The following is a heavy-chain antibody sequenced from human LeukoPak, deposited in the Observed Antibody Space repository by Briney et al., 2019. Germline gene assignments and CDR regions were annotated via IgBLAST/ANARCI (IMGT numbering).Heavy chain of an antibody. V-gene: IGHV3-23*01. Sequence: GGSLRLSCAASGFTFSSYAMSWVRQAPGKGLELVSAISGRGGSTYYADTVKGRFTISRDNSKNTLYLQMNSLRAEDTAEYYCAKILNYFDSIYAFDMWGQGTMVTVSS. D-gene: IGHD3-22*01. CDR1: GFTFSSYA. J-gene: IGHJ3*02. CDR2: ISGRGGST. CDR3: AKILNYFDSIYAFDM.